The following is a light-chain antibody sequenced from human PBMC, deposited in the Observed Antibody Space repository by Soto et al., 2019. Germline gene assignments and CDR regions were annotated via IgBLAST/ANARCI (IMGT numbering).Light chain of an antibody. CDR1: SSNIGAGYD. V-gene: IGLV1-40*01. CDR2: GNS. Sequence: QSVLTQPPSVSGAPGQRVTISCTGSSSNIGAGYDVHWYHQLPGTAPKLLIYGNSNRTSGVPDRFSGSKSGTSASLAITGLQAEDEADYYCQSYDISLSVVFGGGTKLTVL. CDR3: QSYDISLSVV. J-gene: IGLJ2*01.